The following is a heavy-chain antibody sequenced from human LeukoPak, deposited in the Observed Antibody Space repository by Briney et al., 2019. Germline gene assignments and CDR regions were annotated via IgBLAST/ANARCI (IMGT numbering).Heavy chain of an antibody. D-gene: IGHD4-17*01. J-gene: IGHJ3*02. CDR3: AKGDYGDYEYAFDI. CDR1: GFTFSSYA. Sequence: GGSLRLSCAASGFTFSSYAISWVRQAPGRGLEWVSAISGSGGSTYYADSVKGRFTISRDNSKNTLYLQMNSLRAEDTAVYYCAKGDYGDYEYAFDIWGQGTVVTVSS. V-gene: IGHV3-23*01. CDR2: ISGSGGST.